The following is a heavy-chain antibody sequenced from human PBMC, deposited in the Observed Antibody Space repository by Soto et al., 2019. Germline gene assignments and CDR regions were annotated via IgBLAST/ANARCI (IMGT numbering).Heavy chain of an antibody. Sequence: GGSLRLSCAASGFTFSSYGMHWVRQAPGKGLEWVAVIWYDGSNKYYADSVKGRFTISRDNSKNTLYLQMNSLRAEDTAVYYCARDLTGEYAFDIWGQGTMVTVSS. V-gene: IGHV3-33*01. J-gene: IGHJ3*02. D-gene: IGHD7-27*01. CDR1: GFTFSSYG. CDR3: ARDLTGEYAFDI. CDR2: IWYDGSNK.